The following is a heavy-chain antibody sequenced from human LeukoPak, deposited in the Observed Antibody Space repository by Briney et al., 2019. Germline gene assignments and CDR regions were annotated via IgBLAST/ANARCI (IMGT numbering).Heavy chain of an antibody. CDR1: GFTFSDYY. J-gene: IGHJ4*02. V-gene: IGHV3-11*01. D-gene: IGHD3-22*01. CDR2: ISSSGCTK. CDR3: ARTRKNYYDSSGLFDY. Sequence: PGGSLRLSCAASGFTFSDYYMSWIRQAPGKGLEWVSYISSSGCTKYSADSVKGRFTISRDNAKNSLFLQMKSLRAEDTAVYYCARTRKNYYDSSGLFDYWGQGTLVTVSS.